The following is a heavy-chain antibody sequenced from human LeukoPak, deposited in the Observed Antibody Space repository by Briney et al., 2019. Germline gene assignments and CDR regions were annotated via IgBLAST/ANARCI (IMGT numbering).Heavy chain of an antibody. J-gene: IGHJ5*02. D-gene: IGHD6-6*01. Sequence: PGGSLRLSCAASGFTFSVYGMNWVRQAPGKGLEWIAYISSSTSTINYADSVKGRFTISRDNANNSLFLQMHSLGVDDTAVYYCARRPPTGAALDHWGQGTLVTVSS. V-gene: IGHV3-48*01. CDR2: ISSSTSTI. CDR3: ARRPPTGAALDH. CDR1: GFTFSVYG.